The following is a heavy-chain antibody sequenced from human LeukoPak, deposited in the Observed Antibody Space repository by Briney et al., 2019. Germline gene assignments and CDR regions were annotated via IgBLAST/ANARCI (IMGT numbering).Heavy chain of an antibody. CDR1: GFTFSDYY. J-gene: IGHJ4*02. CDR2: ISGSGGET. V-gene: IGHV3-23*01. CDR3: AKENPHNDY. Sequence: PGGSLRLSCAASGFTFSDYYMGWIRQAPGKGLEWVSAISGSGGETYYAESVKGRFTISRDNSKNTLYMQMNSLRAEDTALYYCAKENPHNDYWGQGTLVTVSS.